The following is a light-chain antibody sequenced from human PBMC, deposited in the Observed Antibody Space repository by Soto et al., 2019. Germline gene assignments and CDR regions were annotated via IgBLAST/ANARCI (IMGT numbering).Light chain of an antibody. Sequence: EIVLTQSPGTLSLSPGERATLSFMASQSVGSNLLAWYQQKRGQAPRLLIYGASTRATDIPARFSGSGSGTDFTLTISSLQSEDYAVYYCQQYINLPRTFGGGTKVDIK. J-gene: IGKJ4*01. V-gene: IGKV3-15*01. CDR1: QSVGSN. CDR3: QQYINLPRT. CDR2: GAS.